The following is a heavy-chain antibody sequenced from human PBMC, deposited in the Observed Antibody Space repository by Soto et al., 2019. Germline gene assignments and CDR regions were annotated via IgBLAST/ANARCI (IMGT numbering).Heavy chain of an antibody. J-gene: IGHJ4*02. CDR2: IWYDGSNK. CDR1: GFTFSSYG. Sequence: PGGSLRLSCAASGFTFSSYGMHWVRQAPGKGLEWVAVIWYDGSNKYYADSVKGRFTISRDNSKNTLYLQMNSLRAEDTAVYYCARASLLWFGELPYYFDYWGQGTLVTVSS. D-gene: IGHD3-10*01. V-gene: IGHV3-33*01. CDR3: ARASLLWFGELPYYFDY.